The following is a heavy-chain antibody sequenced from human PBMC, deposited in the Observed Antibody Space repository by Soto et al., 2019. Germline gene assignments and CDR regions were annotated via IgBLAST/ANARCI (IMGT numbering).Heavy chain of an antibody. D-gene: IGHD1-26*01. CDR2: INHSGST. CDR1: GGSFSGYY. V-gene: IGHV4-34*01. Sequence: PSETLSLTCAVYGGSFSGYYWSWIRQPPGKGLEWIGEINHSGSTNYNPSLESRVSISVDTSKNQFSLRLSSVTAAESAVYYCARGHPLRIVATPRGFDYWGQGTLVTVSS. J-gene: IGHJ4*02. CDR3: ARGHPLRIVATPRGFDY.